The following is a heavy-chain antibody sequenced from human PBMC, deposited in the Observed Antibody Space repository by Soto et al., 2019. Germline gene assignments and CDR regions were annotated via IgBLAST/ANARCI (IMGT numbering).Heavy chain of an antibody. CDR3: ARSYGDYDSPAAFDI. J-gene: IGHJ3*02. D-gene: IGHD4-17*01. V-gene: IGHV3-33*01. CDR2: IWYDGSNK. Sequence: PGGSLRLSCAASGFTFSSYGMHWVRQAPGKGLEWVAVIWYDGSNKYYADSVKGRFTISRDNSKNTLYLQMNSLRAEDTAVYYCARSYGDYDSPAAFDISGQGTMVTVSS. CDR1: GFTFSSYG.